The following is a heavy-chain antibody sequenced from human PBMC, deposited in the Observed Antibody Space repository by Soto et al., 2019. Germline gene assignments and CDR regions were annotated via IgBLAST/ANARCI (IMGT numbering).Heavy chain of an antibody. Sequence: EVQLVESGGDLVQPGGSLRPSCATSGFTFANYAMTWVRQAPGKGLEWVSTISVGAGTTCYAGSVKGRFTVKRDNSKNTLYLQMNSLRVEDTALYYCAQDGDDNRPPDALDIWGQGTMVTVSS. CDR3: AQDGDDNRPPDALDI. D-gene: IGHD3-22*01. J-gene: IGHJ3*02. CDR2: ISVGAGTT. CDR1: GFTFANYA. V-gene: IGHV3-23*04.